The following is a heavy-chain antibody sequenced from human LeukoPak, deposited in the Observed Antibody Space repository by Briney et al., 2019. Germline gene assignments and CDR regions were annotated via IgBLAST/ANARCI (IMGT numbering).Heavy chain of an antibody. Sequence: ASVKVSCKASGYTFTSYGISWVRQAPGQGLEWMGWISAYNGNTNYAQKLQGRVTMTTDTSTSTAYMELRSLRSDDTAVYYCARVHCSSTSCYWGYYYYYMDVWGKGTTVTIS. CDR2: ISAYNGNT. D-gene: IGHD2-2*01. CDR1: GYTFTSYG. CDR3: ARVHCSSTSCYWGYYYYYMDV. J-gene: IGHJ6*03. V-gene: IGHV1-18*01.